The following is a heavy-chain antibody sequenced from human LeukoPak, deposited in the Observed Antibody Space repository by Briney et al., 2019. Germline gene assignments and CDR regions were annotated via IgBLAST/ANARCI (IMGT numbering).Heavy chain of an antibody. Sequence: SETLSLTCTVSGDSISGYYWSWIRQPPGKGLEWIGEINHSGSTNYNPSLKSRVTISVDTSKNQFSLKLSSVTAADTAVYYCAREVGYSYGHYYYYMDVWGKGTTVTVSS. CDR1: GDSISGYY. CDR2: INHSGST. CDR3: AREVGYSYGHYYYYMDV. V-gene: IGHV4-34*01. J-gene: IGHJ6*03. D-gene: IGHD5-18*01.